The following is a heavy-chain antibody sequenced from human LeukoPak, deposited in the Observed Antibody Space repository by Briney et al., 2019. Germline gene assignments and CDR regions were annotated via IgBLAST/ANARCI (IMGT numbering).Heavy chain of an antibody. Sequence: KSGGSLRLSCAASGFTFSSYSMNWVRQAPGKGLEWVSSISSSSSYIYYADSVKGRFTISRDNAKSSLCLQMNSLRAEDTAVYYCASLYSSSAYYYMDVWGKGTTVTVSS. D-gene: IGHD6-6*01. V-gene: IGHV3-21*01. CDR1: GFTFSSYS. CDR2: ISSSSSYI. CDR3: ASLYSSSAYYYMDV. J-gene: IGHJ6*03.